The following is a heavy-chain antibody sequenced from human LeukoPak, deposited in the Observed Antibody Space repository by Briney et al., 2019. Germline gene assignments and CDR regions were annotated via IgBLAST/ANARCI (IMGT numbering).Heavy chain of an antibody. CDR3: TTVRRYCSGGSCYSNY. J-gene: IGHJ4*02. D-gene: IGHD2-15*01. V-gene: IGHV3-15*01. CDR1: GFTFSNAW. CDR2: IKSKTDGGTT. Sequence: GGSLRLSCAASGFTFSNAWMSWVRQAPGKGLEWVGRIKSKTDGGTTDHAAPVKGRFTISRDDSKNTLYLQMNSLKTEDTAVYYCTTVRRYCSGGSCYSNYWGQGTLVTVSS.